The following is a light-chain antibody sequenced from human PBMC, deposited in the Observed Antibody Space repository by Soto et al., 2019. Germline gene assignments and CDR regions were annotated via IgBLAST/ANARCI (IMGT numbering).Light chain of an antibody. V-gene: IGKV3-15*01. Sequence: EIVMTQSPAILSVSPGERATLSCRASQSVARSLAWYQQKPGQAPRLLIYDTSTRATGIPARFSGSGSGTEFTLTISSLQSEDFAVYYCQQHHNWPPYTFAQGTKLEIK. CDR1: QSVARS. CDR2: DTS. J-gene: IGKJ2*01. CDR3: QQHHNWPPYT.